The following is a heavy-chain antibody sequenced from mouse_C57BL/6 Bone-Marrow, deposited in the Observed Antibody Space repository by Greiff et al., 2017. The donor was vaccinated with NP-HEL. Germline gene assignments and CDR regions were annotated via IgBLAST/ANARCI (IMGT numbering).Heavy chain of an antibody. CDR3: ARETTVDYFYY. CDR2: IDPSDSYT. V-gene: IGHV1-69*01. Sequence: QVQLQQPGAELVMPGASVKLSCKASGYTFTSYWMHWVKQRPGQGLEWIGEIDPSDSYTNYNQKFKGKSTLTVDQSSSTAYMQLSSLTSEDSAVYYCARETTVDYFYYWGQGTTLTVSS. CDR1: GYTFTSYW. J-gene: IGHJ2*01. D-gene: IGHD1-1*01.